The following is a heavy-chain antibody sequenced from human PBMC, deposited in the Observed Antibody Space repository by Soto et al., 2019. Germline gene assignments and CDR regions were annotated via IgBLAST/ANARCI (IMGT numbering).Heavy chain of an antibody. CDR2: ISYDGSNK. CDR1: GFTFSSYW. J-gene: IGHJ4*02. D-gene: IGHD3-3*01. V-gene: IGHV3-30*18. Sequence: GGSLILSCGASGFTFSSYWMSWVRQAPGKGLEWVAVISYDGSNKYYADSVKGRFTISRDNSKNTLYLQMNSLRAEDTAVYYCAKEYYDFWSGYYTVTYPPAFDYWGQGTLVTVS. CDR3: AKEYYDFWSGYYTVTYPPAFDY.